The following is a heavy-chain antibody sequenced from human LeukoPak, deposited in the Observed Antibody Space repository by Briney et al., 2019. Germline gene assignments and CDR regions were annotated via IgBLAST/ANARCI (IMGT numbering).Heavy chain of an antibody. CDR1: GFTFSSYS. V-gene: IGHV3-21*04. D-gene: IGHD5-12*01. Sequence: PGGSLRLSCAASGFTFSSYSMNWVRQAPGKGLEWVSSISSSSSYIYYADSVKGRFTISRDNAKDSLYLQMNSLRAEGTAVYYCARDPGSGYEEHFDYWGQGTLVTVSS. CDR2: ISSSSSYI. J-gene: IGHJ4*02. CDR3: ARDPGSGYEEHFDY.